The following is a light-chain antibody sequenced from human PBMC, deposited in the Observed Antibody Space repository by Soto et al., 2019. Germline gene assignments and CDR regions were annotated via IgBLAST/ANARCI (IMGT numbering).Light chain of an antibody. CDR1: TSNIGSQT. V-gene: IGLV1-51*01. J-gene: IGLJ2*01. CDR3: ATWDRSLTGEV. Sequence: QSVLTQPPSASGTPGQRVSISCSGSTSNIGSQTVNWYQRLPGTAPKLLIYDSNKRPSGIPDRFSGSKSGTSATLDITGLQTGDEADYYCATWDRSLTGEVFGGGTKLTVL. CDR2: DSN.